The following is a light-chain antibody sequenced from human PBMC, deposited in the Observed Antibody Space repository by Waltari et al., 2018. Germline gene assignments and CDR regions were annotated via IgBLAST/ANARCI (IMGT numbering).Light chain of an antibody. J-gene: IGLJ2*01. CDR3: QVWDRSTDHVV. CDR2: YDS. V-gene: IGLV3-21*04. CDR1: NIGGKR. Sequence: SYVLTQPPSVSVAPGKTARITCGGNNIGGKRVHWYPQRPGQAPVLVIAYDSDRTAGIPERFSGSKSGNTATLTISRVEAGDEADYYCQVWDRSTDHVVFGGGTKLTVL.